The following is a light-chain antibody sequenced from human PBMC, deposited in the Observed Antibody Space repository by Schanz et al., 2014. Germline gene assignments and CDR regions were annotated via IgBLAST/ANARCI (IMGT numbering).Light chain of an antibody. Sequence: DIQMTQSLSTLSASVGDRVTITCRPSQTISTGLAWYNQKPGKAPKVLIYDASSLESGVPSRFSCSGSGTEFTLTISSLQPDDFATYYCQQYNSYWGFGQGTKVEIK. CDR2: DAS. CDR1: QTISTG. J-gene: IGKJ1*01. CDR3: QQYNSYWG. V-gene: IGKV1-5*01.